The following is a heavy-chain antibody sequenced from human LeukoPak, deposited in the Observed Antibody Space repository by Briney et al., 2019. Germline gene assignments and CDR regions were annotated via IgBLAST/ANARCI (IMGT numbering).Heavy chain of an antibody. CDR3: ARDGAARGSGSFGD. J-gene: IGHJ4*02. D-gene: IGHD3-10*01. Sequence: GGSLRLSCAASGFTFSSYWMSWVRQAPGKGLEWVANMNQDGSEKYYVDSVKGRFTISRDNAKNLLYLQVSSLRVEDTAVYYCARDGAARGSGSFGDWGQGTLVTVSS. CDR2: MNQDGSEK. V-gene: IGHV3-7*01. CDR1: GFTFSSYW.